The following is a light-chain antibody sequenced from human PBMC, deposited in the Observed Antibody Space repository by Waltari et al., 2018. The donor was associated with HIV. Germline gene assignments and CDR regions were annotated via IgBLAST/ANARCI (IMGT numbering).Light chain of an antibody. V-gene: IGLV1-51*01. CDR2: DTN. Sequence: QSVLTQPPSVSAAPGQKVTISSSGSSSNIGNNYVSWYQQIPGTAPRLVIYDTNDRPSGIPDRFSGSKSGTSATLGITGPQTGDEADYYCGTWDSSLSAVVFGGGTKLTVL. CDR1: SSNIGNNY. J-gene: IGLJ2*01. CDR3: GTWDSSLSAVV.